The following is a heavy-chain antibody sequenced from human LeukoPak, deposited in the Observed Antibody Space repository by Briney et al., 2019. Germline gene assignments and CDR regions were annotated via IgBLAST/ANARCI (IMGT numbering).Heavy chain of an antibody. J-gene: IGHJ3*02. V-gene: IGHV4-38-2*01. Sequence: SETRSLTCVVSGYSVSSNSYWAWIRQSPGKWLEWIGSIHHGGNTYYNPSLMSRVSMSIDMSKNQCSLNLNSVTAADTAVFYCARWLGNGFDMWGQGTMVTVSS. CDR3: ARWLGNGFDM. D-gene: IGHD6-19*01. CDR2: IHHGGNT. CDR1: GYSVSSNSY.